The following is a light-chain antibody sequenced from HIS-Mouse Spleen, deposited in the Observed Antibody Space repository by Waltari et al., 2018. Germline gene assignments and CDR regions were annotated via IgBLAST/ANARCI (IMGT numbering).Light chain of an antibody. J-gene: IGLJ2*01. CDR3: YSTDSSGNHRV. Sequence: SYELPLPPSVSVYPGQTARITCSGDALPTKYAYLYQQKSGQAPVLVIYEDSKRPSGIPERFSGSSSGTMATLTISGAQVEDEADYYCYSTDSSGNHRVFGGGTKLTVL. CDR1: ALPTKY. CDR2: EDS. V-gene: IGLV3-10*01.